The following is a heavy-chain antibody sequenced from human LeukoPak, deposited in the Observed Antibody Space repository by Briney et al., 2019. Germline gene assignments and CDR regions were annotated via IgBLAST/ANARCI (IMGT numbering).Heavy chain of an antibody. CDR2: ISWNSGSI. V-gene: IGHV3-9*01. D-gene: IGHD2-15*01. Sequence: GGSLRLSCAASGFTFDDYAMHWVRQAPGKGLEWVSGISWNSGSIGYADSVKGRFTISRDNAKNSLYLQMNSLRAEDTALYYCAKGYCSGGSCVDYWGQGTLVTVSS. CDR1: GFTFDDYA. J-gene: IGHJ4*02. CDR3: AKGYCSGGSCVDY.